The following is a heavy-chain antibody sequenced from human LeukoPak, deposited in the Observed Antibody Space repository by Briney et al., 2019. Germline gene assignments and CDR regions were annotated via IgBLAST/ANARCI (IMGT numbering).Heavy chain of an antibody. J-gene: IGHJ6*02. CDR1: GVSISSGGYY. D-gene: IGHD3-22*01. V-gene: IGHV4-31*11. CDR2: IYYSGST. Sequence: SQTLPLTCAVSGVSISSGGYYWSWIRQHPGKGLEWIGYIYYSGSTYYNPSLKSRVTISVDTSKNQFSLKLSSVTAADTAVYYCARDHYYDSSGPYSRYYYYGMDVWGQGTTVTVSS. CDR3: ARDHYYDSSGPYSRYYYYGMDV.